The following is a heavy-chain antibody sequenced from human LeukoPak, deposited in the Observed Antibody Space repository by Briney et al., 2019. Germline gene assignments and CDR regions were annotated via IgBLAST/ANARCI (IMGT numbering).Heavy chain of an antibody. V-gene: IGHV4-59*08. D-gene: IGHD3-10*01. CDR1: GGSISSYY. CDR2: IYYSGST. CDR3: ARLLLWFGELFPNGMDV. Sequence: SETLSLTCTVSGGSISSYYWSWIRQPPGKGLEWIGYIYYSGSTNYNPSLKSRVTISVDTSKNQFPLKLSSVTAADTAVYYCARLLLWFGELFPNGMDVWGQGTTVTVSS. J-gene: IGHJ6*02.